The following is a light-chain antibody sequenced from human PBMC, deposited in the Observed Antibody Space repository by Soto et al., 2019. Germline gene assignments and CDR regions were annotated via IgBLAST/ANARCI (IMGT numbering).Light chain of an antibody. J-gene: IGKJ2*01. CDR2: DAS. V-gene: IGKV3-15*01. Sequence: SAGTLSWSQRERATLSCRASQSVSSKLAWYQQKPGQPPRLLIFDASARAIGVPDRFSGRGSGTEFILTISRLQSEDFAVYYCQQYNDLPPYTLGQGTMVDIK. CDR3: QQYNDLPPYT. CDR1: QSVSSK.